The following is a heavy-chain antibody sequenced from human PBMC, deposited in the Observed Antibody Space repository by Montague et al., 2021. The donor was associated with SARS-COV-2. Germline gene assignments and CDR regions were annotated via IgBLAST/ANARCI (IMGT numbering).Heavy chain of an antibody. CDR2: IYYSGXT. V-gene: IGHV4-31*03. CDR1: GGSITSGAYY. D-gene: IGHD2-21*02. Sequence: TLSLTCNVSGGSITSGAYYWSWIRQPPGKGLEWIGYIYYSGXTXLXXXXKXRVTISVDTSNNQFSLKVTSVTAADTAVYYCAREWGRGGDRYWYFDLWGRGTLVTVSS. J-gene: IGHJ2*01. CDR3: AREWGRGGDRYWYFDL.